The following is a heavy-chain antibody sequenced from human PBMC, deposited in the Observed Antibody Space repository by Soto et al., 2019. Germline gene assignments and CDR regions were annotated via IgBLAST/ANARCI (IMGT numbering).Heavy chain of an antibody. CDR1: GGTFSSYA. Sequence: QVQLVQSGAEVKKPGSSVKVSCKASGGTFSSYAISWVRQAPGQGLEWMGGIIPIFGTANYEQKFQGRVTITADESTSTAYMELSSLRSEDTAVYYCARAKTYDFWGGYYFDYWGPGTLVTVSS. CDR2: IIPIFGTA. CDR3: ARAKTYDFWGGYYFDY. D-gene: IGHD3-3*01. V-gene: IGHV1-69*01. J-gene: IGHJ4*02.